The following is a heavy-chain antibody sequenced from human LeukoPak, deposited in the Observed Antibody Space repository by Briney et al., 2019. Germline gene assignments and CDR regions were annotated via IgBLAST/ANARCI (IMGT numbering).Heavy chain of an antibody. Sequence: SVKVSCKASGGTFSSYAISWVRQAPGQGLERMGGIIPIFGTANYAQKFQGRVTITADESTSTAYMELSSLRSEDTAVYYCARDSHLPPYSYGYYFDYWGQGTLVTVPS. CDR2: IIPIFGTA. D-gene: IGHD5-18*01. CDR3: ARDSHLPPYSYGYYFDY. J-gene: IGHJ4*02. CDR1: GGTFSSYA. V-gene: IGHV1-69*13.